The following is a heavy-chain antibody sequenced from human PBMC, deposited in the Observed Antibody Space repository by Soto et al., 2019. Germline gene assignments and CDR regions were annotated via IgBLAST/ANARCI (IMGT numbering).Heavy chain of an antibody. J-gene: IGHJ4*02. CDR2: INPLPTSGST. D-gene: IGHD6-13*01. CDR3: ARDLAAAAY. CDR1: GYIFTNYY. V-gene: IGHV1-46*01. Sequence: QVQLVQSGAEVKKPGASVKVSCKASGYIFTNYYIHWVRQAPGQGLEWMAIINPLPTSGSTNYAQKFQGRVTVNRDTSKSTVYLELSSLRSDDKAVYYCARDLAAAAYWGQGTLVTVSS.